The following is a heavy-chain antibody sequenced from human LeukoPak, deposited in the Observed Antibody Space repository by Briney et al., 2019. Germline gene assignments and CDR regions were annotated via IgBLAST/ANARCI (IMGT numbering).Heavy chain of an antibody. Sequence: PSETLSLTCAVYGGSFSNYFWSWVRQPPGKGLEWIGEINHSGSTTYSPSLKSRVTISVDTSKNQFSLKVTSVTAADTAVYYCARAFDYGSGRYLVYWGQGTLVTVSS. D-gene: IGHD3-10*01. CDR3: ARAFDYGSGRYLVY. V-gene: IGHV4-34*01. CDR1: GGSFSNYF. CDR2: INHSGST. J-gene: IGHJ4*02.